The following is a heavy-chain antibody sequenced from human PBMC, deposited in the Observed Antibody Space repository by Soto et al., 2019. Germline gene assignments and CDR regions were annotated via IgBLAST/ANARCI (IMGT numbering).Heavy chain of an antibody. J-gene: IGHJ4*02. CDR2: LFSDGEK. V-gene: IGHV2-26*01. CDR1: GVSLSSARVG. D-gene: IGHD3-10*01. Sequence: QVTLKESGPVQVRPTETLTLTCTVSGVSLSSARVGVSWIRQPPGKALEWLAHLFSDGEKSFVTSLKTRLTISKDTSKNQVVLVMTNVAPVDTATYFCASDIWGSGTFDFWGQGALVTVSS. CDR3: ASDIWGSGTFDF.